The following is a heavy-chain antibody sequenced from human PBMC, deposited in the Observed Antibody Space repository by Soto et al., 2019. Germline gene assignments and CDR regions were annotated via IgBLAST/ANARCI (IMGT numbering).Heavy chain of an antibody. D-gene: IGHD2-21*02. Sequence: SETLSLTCIVSGESISSSSYYWGWIRQPPGKGLEWIGSIYYSGRTYYNPSFKGRVTISIDTSKNQFSLKLSSVTATDTAVYYRARQRTTVVTQAYFDHWGQGALVTVSS. V-gene: IGHV4-39*01. CDR2: IYYSGRT. CDR1: GESISSSSYY. CDR3: ARQRTTVVTQAYFDH. J-gene: IGHJ4*02.